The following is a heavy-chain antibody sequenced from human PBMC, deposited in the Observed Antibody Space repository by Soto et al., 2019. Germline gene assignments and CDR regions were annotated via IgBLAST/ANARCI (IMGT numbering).Heavy chain of an antibody. CDR3: ARGLGGVYDYIWGAGAWFDP. V-gene: IGHV1-8*01. J-gene: IGHJ5*02. CDR2: MTPNSGNT. D-gene: IGHD3-16*01. CDR1: GYTFTSYD. Sequence: QVQLVQSGAEVKKPGASVKVSGKAPGYTFTSYDINWGGQATGQGLEWMDWMTPNSGNTDYAQKFQGRVTMTRNTSISTAYMELSSLRSEDTAVYYCARGLGGVYDYIWGAGAWFDPWGQGTLVTVSS.